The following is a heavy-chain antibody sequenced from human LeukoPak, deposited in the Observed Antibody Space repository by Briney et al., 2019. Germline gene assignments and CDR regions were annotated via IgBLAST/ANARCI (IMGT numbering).Heavy chain of an antibody. CDR3: ARDRINYAFWSQPAYAFDI. CDR2: IWYDGSNK. CDR1: GFTFRSYG. D-gene: IGHD3-3*01. V-gene: IGHV3-33*01. J-gene: IGHJ3*02. Sequence: GGSLRLSCAASGFTFRSYGMHWVRQAPGKGLEWVAVIWYDGSNKYYAASVKGRFTISRDNSENTLYLQMNRLRAEDTAVYYCARDRINYAFWSQPAYAFDIWGQGTMVTVSS.